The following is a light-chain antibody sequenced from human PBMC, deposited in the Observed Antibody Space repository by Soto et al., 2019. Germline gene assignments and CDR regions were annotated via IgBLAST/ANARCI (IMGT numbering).Light chain of an antibody. Sequence: EIVLTQSPGTLSLSPGERATLSCRASQSVSSSYLAWYQQKPGQAPRLLIYGASSRATGIPDRFSGSGSGTDFTLTISILETEYFAVYYCQQYGSSPPYTFGQVTKLEIK. CDR1: QSVSSSY. CDR2: GAS. J-gene: IGKJ2*01. CDR3: QQYGSSPPYT. V-gene: IGKV3-20*01.